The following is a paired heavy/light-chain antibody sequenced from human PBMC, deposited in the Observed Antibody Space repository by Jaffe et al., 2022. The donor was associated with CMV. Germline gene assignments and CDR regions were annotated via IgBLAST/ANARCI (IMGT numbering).Light chain of an antibody. V-gene: IGKV3-15*01. CDR1: QNVSNH. J-gene: IGKJ4*01. CDR2: DAS. Sequence: EIVMTQSPATLSVSPGERATLSCRASQNVSNHLAWYQQKPGQAPRLIIYDASTRATGFPARFSGSGSGTEFTLTISSLQSEDFAIYYCQQYNNWPPLTFGGGTKVEIK. CDR3: QQYNNWPPLT.
Heavy chain of an antibody. Sequence: EVQLVESGGGLVQPGGSLRLSCAASGFTFSNYAMSWVRQAPGKGLEWVSVISGSNTKTFYTDSVKGRFTISRDNSKNILYLQMNSLRAEDTAVYYCAKTTYCGTTTCHGGVDCWGQGTLVTVSS. CDR3: AKTTYCGTTTCHGGVDC. CDR1: GFTFSNYA. V-gene: IGHV3-23*04. J-gene: IGHJ4*02. D-gene: IGHD2-2*01. CDR2: ISGSNTKT.